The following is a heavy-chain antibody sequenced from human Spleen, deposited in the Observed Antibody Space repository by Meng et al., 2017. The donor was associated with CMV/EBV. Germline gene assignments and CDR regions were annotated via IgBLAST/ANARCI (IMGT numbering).Heavy chain of an antibody. CDR2: INPKSGDS. Sequence: ASVKVSCKASGYTFTDYYIHWVRQTPGQGLECMGWINPKSGDSNSAQKFQGRVTMTTDTPITTAYLELSRLTSDDTAVYYCARALLLWFGELGDAYDVWGRGTLVTVSS. D-gene: IGHD3-10*01. V-gene: IGHV1-2*02. J-gene: IGHJ3*01. CDR3: ARALLLWFGELGDAYDV. CDR1: GYTFTDYY.